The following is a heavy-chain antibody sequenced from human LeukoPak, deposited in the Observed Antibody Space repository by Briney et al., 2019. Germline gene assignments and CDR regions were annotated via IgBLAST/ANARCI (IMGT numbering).Heavy chain of an antibody. CDR1: GDSVSTNTVG. CDR3: ARGKLHTFDI. V-gene: IGHV6-1*01. Sequence: SQTLSLTCAISGDSVSTNTVGWPWIRQSPSRGLEWLGRTSYRSKWNRDYAVSVKSRITISPDTSKNQFSLQLNSVTPEDTAIYYCARGKLHTFDIWGRGTVVTVSS. J-gene: IGHJ3*02. CDR2: TSYRSKWNR. D-gene: IGHD1-1*01.